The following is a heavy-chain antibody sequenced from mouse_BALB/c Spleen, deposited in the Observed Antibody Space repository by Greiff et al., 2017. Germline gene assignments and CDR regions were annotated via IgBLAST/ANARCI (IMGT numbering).Heavy chain of an antibody. Sequence: EVQLVESGGGLVQPGGSRKLSCAASGFTFSSFGMHWVRQAPEKGLEWVAYISSGSSTIYYADTVKGRFTISRDNPKNTLFLQMTSLRSEDTAMYYCATTTGGYAMDYWGQGTSVTVSS. V-gene: IGHV5-17*02. J-gene: IGHJ4*01. CDR1: GFTFSSFG. CDR2: ISSGSSTI. D-gene: IGHD1-1*01. CDR3: ATTTGGYAMDY.